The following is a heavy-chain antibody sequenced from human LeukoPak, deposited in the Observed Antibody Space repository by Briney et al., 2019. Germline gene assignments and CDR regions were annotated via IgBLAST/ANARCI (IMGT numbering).Heavy chain of an antibody. Sequence: ASVKVSCKASGYTFTSYYMHWVRQAPGQGLEWMGIINPRGGRTNYAQKFHGRVTMTRDTSTSTVYMELSRLRSDDTAVYYCARGGTVLRPTSPYDYWGQGTLVTVSS. CDR1: GYTFTSYY. D-gene: IGHD4-17*01. J-gene: IGHJ4*02. V-gene: IGHV1-46*01. CDR3: ARGGTVLRPTSPYDY. CDR2: INPRGGRT.